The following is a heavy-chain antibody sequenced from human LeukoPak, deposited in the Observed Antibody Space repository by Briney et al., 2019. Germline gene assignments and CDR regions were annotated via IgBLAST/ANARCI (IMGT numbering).Heavy chain of an antibody. CDR3: AKGTEQLVLGYYFDY. J-gene: IGHJ4*02. Sequence: PGGSLRLSCAASGFTVSSNYVTWVRQAPGKGLEWVSAISGSGGSTYYADSVKGRFTISRDNSKNTLYLQMNSLRAEDTAVYYCAKGTEQLVLGYYFDYWGQGTLVTVSS. CDR2: ISGSGGST. CDR1: GFTVSSNY. V-gene: IGHV3-23*01. D-gene: IGHD6-6*01.